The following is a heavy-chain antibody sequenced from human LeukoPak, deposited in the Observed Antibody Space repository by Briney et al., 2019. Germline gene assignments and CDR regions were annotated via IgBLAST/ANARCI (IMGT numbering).Heavy chain of an antibody. CDR3: ARDGVAAARVYWFDP. V-gene: IGHV3-48*03. D-gene: IGHD6-13*01. CDR1: RFTFSNYE. J-gene: IGHJ5*02. Sequence: GGSLRLSCAASRFTFSNYEMNWVRQAPGKGLEWVSYISSSGSAIYYADSVKGRFTISRDNAKNSLYLQMNSLRAEDTAVYYCARDGVAAARVYWFDPWGQGTLVTVSS. CDR2: ISSSGSAI.